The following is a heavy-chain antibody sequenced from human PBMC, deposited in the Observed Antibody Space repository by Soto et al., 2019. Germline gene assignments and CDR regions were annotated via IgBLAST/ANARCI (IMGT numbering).Heavy chain of an antibody. Sequence: SETLSLTCAVSGGSISSGGYSWSWIRQPPGKGLEWIGYIYHTGSTYYNPSLKSRVTISVDRSKNQFSLKLSSVTAADTAMYYCARHRKRQLRYFDWLFQCAAFDIWGQGTMVTVSS. J-gene: IGHJ3*02. D-gene: IGHD3-9*01. CDR1: GGSISSGGYS. CDR2: IYHTGST. CDR3: ARHRKRQLRYFDWLFQCAAFDI. V-gene: IGHV4-30-2*01.